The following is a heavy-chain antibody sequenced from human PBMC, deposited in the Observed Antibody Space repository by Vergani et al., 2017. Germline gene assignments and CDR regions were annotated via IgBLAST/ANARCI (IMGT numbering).Heavy chain of an antibody. CDR3: ARDFWSGPLDY. Sequence: EVQLVESGGGLVKRGGSLRLSCAASGFTFSSYSMNWVRQAPGKGLEWVSSISSSSSYIHYSDSLKGRFTISRDNAKSSLYLQMNSLRAEDTAVYYCARDFWSGPLDYWGQGTLVTVSS. V-gene: IGHV3-21*01. D-gene: IGHD3-3*01. CDR2: ISSSSSYI. CDR1: GFTFSSYS. J-gene: IGHJ4*02.